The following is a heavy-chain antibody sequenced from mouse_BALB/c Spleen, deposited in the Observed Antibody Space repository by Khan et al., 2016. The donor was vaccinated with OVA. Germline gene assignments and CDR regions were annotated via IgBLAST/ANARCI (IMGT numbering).Heavy chain of an antibody. Sequence: VQLKQSGTVLARPGTSVKMSCKASGYTFTSYWMHWVKQRPGQGLEWIGAIYPGTSDTSYNQKFKGKAKLTAVTSTSTAYMEHSSLTNEDSAVYYCTRFGYLFAYWGQGTLVTVSA. CDR3: TRFGYLFAY. D-gene: IGHD2-2*01. CDR2: IYPGTSDT. V-gene: IGHV1-5*01. CDR1: GYTFTSYW. J-gene: IGHJ3*01.